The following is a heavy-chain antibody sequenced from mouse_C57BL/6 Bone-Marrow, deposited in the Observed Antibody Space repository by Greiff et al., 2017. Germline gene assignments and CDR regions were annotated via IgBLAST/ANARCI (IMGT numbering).Heavy chain of an antibody. CDR3: VRPSANWDGYFDV. D-gene: IGHD4-1*01. Sequence: EVMLVESGGGLVQPKGSLKLSCAASGFSFNTYAMNWVRQAPGKGLEWVARIRSKSNNYATYYADSVKDRFTISRDDSESMLYLQMNNLKTEDTAMYYCVRPSANWDGYFDVWGTGTTVTVSS. J-gene: IGHJ1*03. CDR1: GFSFNTYA. CDR2: IRSKSNNYAT. V-gene: IGHV10-1*01.